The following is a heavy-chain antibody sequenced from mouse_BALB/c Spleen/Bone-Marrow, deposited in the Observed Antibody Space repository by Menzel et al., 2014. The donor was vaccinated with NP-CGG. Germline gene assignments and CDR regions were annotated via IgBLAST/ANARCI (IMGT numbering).Heavy chain of an antibody. CDR1: GFTFTDYY. CDR2: IRPKANGYTT. D-gene: IGHD4-1*01. J-gene: IGHJ2*01. Sequence: EVQVVESGGGLVQPGGSLRLSCATSGFTFTDYYMNWVRQPPGEALEWLAFIRPKANGYTTEYSASVKVRFTISRDNSQSIRYLHMNTLRAEDSATYYCARDMGGSLFDSWGQGTTLTVSS. CDR3: ARDMGGSLFDS. V-gene: IGHV7-3*02.